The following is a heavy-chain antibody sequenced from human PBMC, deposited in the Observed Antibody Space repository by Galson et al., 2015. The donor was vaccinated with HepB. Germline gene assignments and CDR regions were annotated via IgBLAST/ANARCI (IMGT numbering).Heavy chain of an antibody. V-gene: IGHV3-33*01. CDR3: ARPVEQQLTPWDYFDY. J-gene: IGHJ4*02. CDR2: IWYDGSNK. Sequence: SLRLSCAASGFTFSNYGMHWVRQAPGKGLEWVAVIWYDGSNKYYADSVKGRFTISRDNSRNTLYLQMNSLRAEDTAVYYCARPVEQQLTPWDYFDYWGQGTLVTVSS. D-gene: IGHD6-13*01. CDR1: GFTFSNYG.